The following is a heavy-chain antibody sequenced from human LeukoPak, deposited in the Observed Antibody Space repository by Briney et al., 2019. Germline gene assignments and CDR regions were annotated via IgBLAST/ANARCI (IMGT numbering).Heavy chain of an antibody. J-gene: IGHJ4*02. Sequence: GGSLRLSCAASGFTVSSNYMSWVRQAPGKGLEWVSVIYSGSSTYYADSVKGRFTISRDNSKNTLYLQMNSLRAEDTAVYYCARDQWAGIAVAGIGVDYWGQGTLVTVSS. CDR3: ARDQWAGIAVAGIGVDY. CDR1: GFTVSSNY. D-gene: IGHD6-19*01. V-gene: IGHV3-66*01. CDR2: IYSGSST.